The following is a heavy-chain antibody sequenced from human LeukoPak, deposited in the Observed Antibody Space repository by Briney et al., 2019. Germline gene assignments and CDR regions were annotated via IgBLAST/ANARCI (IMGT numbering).Heavy chain of an antibody. J-gene: IGHJ4*02. Sequence: GGSLRLSCAASGFTFSNAWMSWVRQAPGKGLEWVGRIKSKTDGGTTDYAATVKGRFTISRDDSKNTLYLQMNSLKTEDTAVYYCTTRMVREVIATDYFDYWGQGTLVTVSS. V-gene: IGHV3-15*01. D-gene: IGHD3-10*01. CDR1: GFTFSNAW. CDR3: TTRMVREVIATDYFDY. CDR2: IKSKTDGGTT.